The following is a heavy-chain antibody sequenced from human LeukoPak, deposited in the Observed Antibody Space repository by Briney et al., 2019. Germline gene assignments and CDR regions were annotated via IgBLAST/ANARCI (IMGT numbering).Heavy chain of an antibody. CDR2: IYTSGST. V-gene: IGHV4-4*07. CDR3: ARDQIRRYYDSSGPSYGMDV. Sequence: PSETLSLTCTVSGGSISSYYWSWIRQPAGKGLEWIGRIYTSGSTNYNPSLKSRVTMSVDTSKNQFSLKLSSVTAADTAVYYCARDQIRRYYDSSGPSYGMDVWGQGTTVTVSS. CDR1: GGSISSYY. D-gene: IGHD3-22*01. J-gene: IGHJ6*02.